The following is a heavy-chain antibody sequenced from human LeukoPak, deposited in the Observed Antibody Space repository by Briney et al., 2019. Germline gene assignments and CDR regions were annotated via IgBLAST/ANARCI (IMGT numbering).Heavy chain of an antibody. CDR1: GYTFTGYY. CDR3: ARPTLQTLGA. CDR2: INPNSGDT. Sequence: GASVKVSCKASGYTFTGYYMHWVRQAPGQGLEWMGWINPNSGDTNYAQRFQGRVTMTRDTSISTVYMELSRLTSDDTAVYYCARPTLQTLGAWGQGTLVTVSS. D-gene: IGHD3-10*01. J-gene: IGHJ5*02. V-gene: IGHV1-2*02.